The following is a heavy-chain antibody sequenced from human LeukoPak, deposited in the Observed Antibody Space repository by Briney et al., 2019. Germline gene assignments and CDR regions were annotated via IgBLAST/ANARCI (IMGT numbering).Heavy chain of an antibody. Sequence: SETLTLTCTASGCTISSYYWSWLRQPPGKGLEWIGYINYSGRNHQNPIPKSRVNISVDPSKNQFSPKLSSVTAADTAAYYCARGGADNSGGAFDIWGQGTMVTVSS. CDR1: GCTISSYY. D-gene: IGHD1-20*01. CDR2: INYSGRN. V-gene: IGHV4-59*01. J-gene: IGHJ3*02. CDR3: ARGGADNSGGAFDI.